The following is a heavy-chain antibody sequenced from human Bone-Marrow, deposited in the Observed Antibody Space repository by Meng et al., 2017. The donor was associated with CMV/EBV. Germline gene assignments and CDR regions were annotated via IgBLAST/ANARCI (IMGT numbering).Heavy chain of an antibody. J-gene: IGHJ4*02. Sequence: SETLSLTCTVSGGSISSSSYYWGWIRQPPGRGLEWIESIYYSGSTYYNPSLKSRVTISVDTSKNQFYLKLSSVTAADTAVYYCSRENYYDSSGYWDYWGQGTLVTVSS. D-gene: IGHD3-22*01. CDR3: SRENYYDSSGYWDY. CDR2: IYYSGST. V-gene: IGHV4-39*07. CDR1: GGSISSSSYY.